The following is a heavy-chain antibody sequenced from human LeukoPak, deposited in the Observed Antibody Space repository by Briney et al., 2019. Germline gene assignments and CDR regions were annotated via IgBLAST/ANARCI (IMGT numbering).Heavy chain of an antibody. Sequence: PGGSLRLSCAASRFTFINYAMSWVRQAPGKGLEWVSSISCSGGSTYYADSVKGRFTISRDNTKNTLYLQMNSLRAEDTAVYDCANSGGQLWFFIDYWGQGTLVTVSS. V-gene: IGHV3-23*01. CDR1: RFTFINYA. CDR2: ISCSGGST. D-gene: IGHD5-18*01. CDR3: ANSGGQLWFFIDY. J-gene: IGHJ4*02.